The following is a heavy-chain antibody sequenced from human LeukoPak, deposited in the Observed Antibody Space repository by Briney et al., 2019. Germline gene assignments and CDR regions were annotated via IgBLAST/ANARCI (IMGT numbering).Heavy chain of an antibody. D-gene: IGHD3-16*02. CDR1: GYTFTGYY. V-gene: IGHV1-46*01. CDR3: ARDNSVGDIAWWFDP. CDR2: INPSGSST. J-gene: IGHJ5*02. Sequence: ASVKVSCKASGYTFTGYYMHWVRQAPGQGLEWMGLINPSGSSTLYAQKFQGRVTMTRDMSTTTDYMELSSLRSEDTAVYYCARDNSVGDIAWWFDPWGQGTLVTVSS.